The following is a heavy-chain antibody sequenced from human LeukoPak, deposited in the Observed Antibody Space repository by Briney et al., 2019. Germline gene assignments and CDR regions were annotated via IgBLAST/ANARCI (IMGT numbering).Heavy chain of an antibody. J-gene: IGHJ5*02. Sequence: QAGGSLRLSCAASGFTFSSYAMSWVRQAPGKGLEWVSAISGSGGNTYYADSVKGRFTISRDNSKNTLYLQMNSLRAEDTAFYYCAKSYSTGWYPNWFDPWGQGTLVTVSS. V-gene: IGHV3-23*01. CDR2: ISGSGGNT. D-gene: IGHD6-19*01. CDR3: AKSYSTGWYPNWFDP. CDR1: GFTFSSYA.